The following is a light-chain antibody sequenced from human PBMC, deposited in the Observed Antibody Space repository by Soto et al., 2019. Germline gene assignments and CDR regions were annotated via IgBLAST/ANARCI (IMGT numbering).Light chain of an antibody. J-gene: IGKJ5*01. Sequence: TVLTHSPGTLSLSPKERVTLSCRTSQTVSSSYLAWDQQKPGQAPRLLIYGASNRATGIPDRFSGSGSGSDFTLTISSLEPEDFAVYYCQQYGSSPITFGQGTRLEI. V-gene: IGKV3-20*01. CDR3: QQYGSSPIT. CDR1: QTVSSSY. CDR2: GAS.